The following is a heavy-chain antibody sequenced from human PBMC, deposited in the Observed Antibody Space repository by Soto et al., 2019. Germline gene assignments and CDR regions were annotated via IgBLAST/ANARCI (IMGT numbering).Heavy chain of an antibody. CDR2: ISSNSGYI. CDR1: GFTFRSFT. CDR3: TRDASRDSSARGWFDP. Sequence: NPGGSLRLSCAASGFTFRSFTMNWVRQAPGKGLEWVSTISSNSGYIYYTDALRGRFTISRDNAKNSLHLQMNILRAEDTAVYYCTRDASRDSSARGWFDPWGPGTLVTVSS. J-gene: IGHJ5*02. D-gene: IGHD6-13*01. V-gene: IGHV3-21*01.